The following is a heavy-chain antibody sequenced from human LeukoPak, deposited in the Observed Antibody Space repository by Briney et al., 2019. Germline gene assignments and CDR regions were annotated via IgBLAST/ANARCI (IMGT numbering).Heavy chain of an antibody. D-gene: IGHD3-3*01. V-gene: IGHV3-74*01. CDR1: GFIFSDYW. J-gene: IGHJ4*02. Sequence: GGSLRLSCAASGFIFSDYWLHWVRQAPGQGPQWVSRINHDGTSANYADSVRGRFTVTRGNAQNTLYLQMNSLRADDTAVYYCARVFDADDLWSGYSFGFWGRGTLVTVSS. CDR2: INHDGTSA. CDR3: ARVFDADDLWSGYSFGF.